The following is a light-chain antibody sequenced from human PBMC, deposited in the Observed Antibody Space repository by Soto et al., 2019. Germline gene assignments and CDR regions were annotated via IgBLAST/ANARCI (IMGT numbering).Light chain of an antibody. J-gene: IGLJ1*01. CDR3: CSYAGSSTYV. V-gene: IGLV2-23*01. CDR1: SSEIGSYNL. CDR2: EGS. Sequence: QSVLTQPASVSGSPGQSITISCTGTSSEIGSYNLVSWYQQHPGKAHKLMIYEGSKRLSGVSNRFSGSKSGNTSSLTISGLQAEDEADYYCCSYAGSSTYVFGTGTKVTVL.